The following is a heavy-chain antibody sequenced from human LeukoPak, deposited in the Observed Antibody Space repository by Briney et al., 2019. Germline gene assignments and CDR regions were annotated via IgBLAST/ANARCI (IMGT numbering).Heavy chain of an antibody. Sequence: GGSLRLSCAASGSTFSSYSMNWVRQAPGKGLEWVSSISSSSSYIYYADSVKGRFTISRDNAKNSLYLQMNSLRAEDTAVYYCARDFDYYDSRAFDYWGQGTLVTVSS. CDR1: GSTFSSYS. D-gene: IGHD3-22*01. CDR3: ARDFDYYDSRAFDY. V-gene: IGHV3-21*01. J-gene: IGHJ4*02. CDR2: ISSSSSYI.